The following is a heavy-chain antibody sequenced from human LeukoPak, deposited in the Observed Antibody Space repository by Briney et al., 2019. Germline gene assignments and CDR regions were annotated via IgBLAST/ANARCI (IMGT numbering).Heavy chain of an antibody. CDR3: ARGGFPYGGRPLVYFDY. V-gene: IGHV4-30-2*01. D-gene: IGHD3-10*01. Sequence: SETLSLTCTVSGGSISSGGYYWSWIRQPPGKGLEWIGYIYHSGSTYYNPSLKSRVTISVDRSKNQFSLKLSSVTAADTAVYYCARGGFPYGGRPLVYFDYWGQGTLVTVSS. CDR2: IYHSGST. J-gene: IGHJ4*02. CDR1: GGSISSGGYY.